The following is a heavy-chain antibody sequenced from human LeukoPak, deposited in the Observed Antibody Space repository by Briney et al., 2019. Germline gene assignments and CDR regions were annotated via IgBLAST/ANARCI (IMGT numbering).Heavy chain of an antibody. Sequence: GGSLRLSCAASGFALSDYWGRRVRRARAKGLEWVASIQQNGIEKSYVDAVRGRFTISRDNAKSSLDVQMNSLTAEHTAMFCCARARDGKDHWGQGTLVTVSS. D-gene: IGHD1-1*01. V-gene: IGHV3-7*03. CDR2: IQQNGIEK. J-gene: IGHJ4*02. CDR1: GFALSDYW. CDR3: ARARDGKDH.